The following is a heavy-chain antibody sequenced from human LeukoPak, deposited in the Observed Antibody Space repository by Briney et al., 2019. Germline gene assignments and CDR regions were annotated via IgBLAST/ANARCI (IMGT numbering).Heavy chain of an antibody. V-gene: IGHV3-23*01. CDR3: AKEHSSGYYHDHDAFDI. J-gene: IGHJ3*02. Sequence: GGSLRLSCAASGFTFSSYAMHWVRQAPGKGLEWVSAISGSGGSTYYADSVKGRFTISRDNSKNTLYLQMNSLRAEDTAVYYCAKEHSSGYYHDHDAFDIWGQGTMVTVSS. CDR2: ISGSGGST. CDR1: GFTFSSYA. D-gene: IGHD3-22*01.